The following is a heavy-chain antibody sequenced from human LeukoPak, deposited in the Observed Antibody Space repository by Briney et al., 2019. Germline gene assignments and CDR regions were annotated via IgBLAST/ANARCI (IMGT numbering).Heavy chain of an antibody. D-gene: IGHD6-19*01. CDR3: AKDSSGWDEYFQH. CDR1: GFTFSSYG. Sequence: HPGGSLRLSCAASGFTFSSYGMPWVRQAPGKGLEWVAFIRYDGSNKYYADSVKGRFTISRDNSKNTLYLQMNSLRAEDTAVYYCAKDSSGWDEYFQHWGQGTLVTVSS. V-gene: IGHV3-30*02. J-gene: IGHJ1*01. CDR2: IRYDGSNK.